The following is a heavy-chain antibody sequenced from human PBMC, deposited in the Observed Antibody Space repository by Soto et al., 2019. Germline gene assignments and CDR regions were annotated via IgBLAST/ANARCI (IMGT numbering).Heavy chain of an antibody. Sequence: EVQLLESGGGLVQPGGSLRLSCAASGFIFSNYGMSWVRQAPGKGLEWVSSISDSGGSTYYADSVKGRFTISRDNSKNTLYLQMNSLRAEDTAVYYCAKDRGYRFGYTNDWGQGTLVIVSS. D-gene: IGHD5-18*01. V-gene: IGHV3-23*01. CDR3: AKDRGYRFGYTND. CDR1: GFIFSNYG. CDR2: ISDSGGST. J-gene: IGHJ4*02.